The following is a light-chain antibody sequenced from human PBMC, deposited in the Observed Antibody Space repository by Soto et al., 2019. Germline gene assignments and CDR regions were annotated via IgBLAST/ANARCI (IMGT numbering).Light chain of an antibody. CDR2: EVS. CDR1: SSDVGGYNY. CDR3: SSYSSSSTLDYV. V-gene: IGLV2-14*01. J-gene: IGLJ1*01. Sequence: LSCTGTSSDVGGYNYVSWYQQHPGNAPKLMIYEVSNRPSGVSNRFSGSKSGNTASLTISGLQAEDEADYYCSSYSSSSTLDYVFGTGTKVTVL.